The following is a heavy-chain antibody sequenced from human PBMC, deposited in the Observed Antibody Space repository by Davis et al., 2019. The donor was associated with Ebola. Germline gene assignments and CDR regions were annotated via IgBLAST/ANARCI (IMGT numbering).Heavy chain of an antibody. D-gene: IGHD3-22*01. CDR1: GFTFSDYY. Sequence: GESLKISCAASGFTFSDYYMSWIRQAPGKGLEWVSYISSSSNYTNYADSVKGRFTISRDNAKNSLYLQMNSLRAEDTAVYYCASGGITMILNHGMDVWGQGTTVTVSS. CDR2: ISSSSNYT. CDR3: ASGGITMILNHGMDV. J-gene: IGHJ6*02. V-gene: IGHV3-11*06.